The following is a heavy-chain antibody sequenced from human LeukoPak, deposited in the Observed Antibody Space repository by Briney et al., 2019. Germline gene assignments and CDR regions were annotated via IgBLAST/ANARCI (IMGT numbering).Heavy chain of an antibody. D-gene: IGHD1-26*01. CDR2: ISSSSSTI. CDR3: ACDSGTYKYP. CDR1: GFTFSSYA. J-gene: IGHJ5*02. Sequence: GGSLRLSCAASGFTFSSYAMSWVRQAPGKGLEWVSYISSSSSTIYYADSVKGRFTISRDNSKNTLYLQMNSLRAEDTAVYYCACDSGTYKYPWGQGTLVTVSS. V-gene: IGHV3-48*01.